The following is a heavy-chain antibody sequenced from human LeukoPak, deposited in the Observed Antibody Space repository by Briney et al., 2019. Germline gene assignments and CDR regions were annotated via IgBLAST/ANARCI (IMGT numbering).Heavy chain of an antibody. CDR2: IYTSGST. CDR3: ARDVSVFWSGLPAYYFDY. Sequence: SETLSLTCTVSGGSISSYYWSWIRQPAGKGLEWIGRIYTSGSTNYNPSLKSRVTMSVDTSKNQFSLKLSSVTAADTAVYYCARDVSVFWSGLPAYYFDYWGQGTLVTVSS. V-gene: IGHV4-4*07. J-gene: IGHJ4*02. D-gene: IGHD3-3*01. CDR1: GGSISSYY.